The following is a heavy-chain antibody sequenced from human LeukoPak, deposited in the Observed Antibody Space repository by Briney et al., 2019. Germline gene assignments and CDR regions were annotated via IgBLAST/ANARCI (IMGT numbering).Heavy chain of an antibody. CDR2: ISGSGDGT. CDR3: AKDRNYYGSGSYYAY. CDR1: GFTFSSYA. V-gene: IGHV3-23*01. Sequence: GGSLRLSCAASGFTFSSYAMSWVRLAPGKGLEWVSAISGSGDGTYFADSVKGRFTISRDNSKNTVYLQMNSLRAEDAAVYYCAKDRNYYGSGSYYAYWGQGTLVTVSS. J-gene: IGHJ4*02. D-gene: IGHD3-10*01.